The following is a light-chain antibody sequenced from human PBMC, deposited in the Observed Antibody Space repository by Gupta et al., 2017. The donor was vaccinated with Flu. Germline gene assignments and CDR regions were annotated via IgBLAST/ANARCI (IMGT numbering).Light chain of an antibody. J-gene: IGKJ4*01. V-gene: IGKV1D-12*01. CDR2: SAI. CDR1: QAISRW. CDR3: QQASSLPLA. Sequence: GDRVTSTLWARQAISRWLGWYQQKPGKAPKLLIYSAITLVSGVPSRFSGSGFGTDFTLTISSLQPEDYATYYCQQASSLPLAFGGGTKVVIK.